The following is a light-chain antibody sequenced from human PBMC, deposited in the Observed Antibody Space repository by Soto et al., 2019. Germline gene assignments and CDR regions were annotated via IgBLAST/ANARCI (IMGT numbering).Light chain of an antibody. CDR2: AAS. V-gene: IGKV1-9*01. CDR3: QQLNTYPPWT. Sequence: DIQLTQSPSFVSASVGDRVTISCRASQGISNYLVWYQQKSGKAPKVLIYAASTLHSGVPSRFSGSGSGTEFTLTISSLQHEDFATYYCQQLNTYPPWTFGQGTKVEIK. CDR1: QGISNY. J-gene: IGKJ1*01.